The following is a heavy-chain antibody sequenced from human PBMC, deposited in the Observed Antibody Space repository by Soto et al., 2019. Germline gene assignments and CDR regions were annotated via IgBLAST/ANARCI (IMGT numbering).Heavy chain of an antibody. CDR2: IYHSGST. CDR3: ARGKRYDFWGGYYGMDV. D-gene: IGHD3-3*01. J-gene: IGHJ6*02. V-gene: IGHV4-4*02. Sequence: SETLSLTCAVSGGSISSSNWWSWVRQPPGKGLEWIGEIYHSGSTNYNPSLKSRVTISVDKSKNQFSLKLSSVTAADTAVYYCARGKRYDFWGGYYGMDVWGQGTTVTVSS. CDR1: GGSISSSNW.